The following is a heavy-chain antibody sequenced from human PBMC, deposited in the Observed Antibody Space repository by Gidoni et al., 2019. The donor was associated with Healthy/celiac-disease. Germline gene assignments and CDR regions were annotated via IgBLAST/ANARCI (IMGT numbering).Heavy chain of an antibody. CDR2: ISSNGGST. J-gene: IGHJ4*02. CDR3: VTSWGYYGSGSFGPFDY. Sequence: EVQLVESGGGLVQPGGSLRLSCSASGFTFSSYAMHWVRQAPGKGLEYVSAISSNGGSTYYADSGKGRFTISRDNSKNTLYLQMSSLRAEDTAVYYWVTSWGYYGSGSFGPFDYWGQGTLVTVSS. D-gene: IGHD3-10*01. CDR1: GFTFSSYA. V-gene: IGHV3-64D*06.